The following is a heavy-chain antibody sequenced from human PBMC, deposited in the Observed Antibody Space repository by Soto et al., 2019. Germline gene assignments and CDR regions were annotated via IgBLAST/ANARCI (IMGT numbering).Heavy chain of an antibody. CDR2: IWYDGSNK. CDR3: ARSDCTGAYCYSWPFNYGVDV. CDR1: GFTFNTYG. V-gene: IGHV3-33*08. D-gene: IGHD2-21*02. Sequence: QVQLVESGGGVVQPGGSLRLSRTTSGFTFNTYGMHWVRQAPGKGLEWVAIIWYDGSNKYYADSVKGRFTISRDNSKNTLDLQMNSLRAEDRALYYCARSDCTGAYCYSWPFNYGVDVWGQGTTVTVSS. J-gene: IGHJ6*02.